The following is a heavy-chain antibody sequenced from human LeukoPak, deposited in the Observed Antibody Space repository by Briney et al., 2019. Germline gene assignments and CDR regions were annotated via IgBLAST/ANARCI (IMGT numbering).Heavy chain of an antibody. CDR2: ISAYNGNT. J-gene: IGHJ2*01. V-gene: IGHV1-18*01. D-gene: IGHD4-23*01. Sequence: ASVKVSCKASGYTFTSYGISWVRQAPGQGLEWMRWISAYNGNTNYAQKLQGRVTMTTDTSTSTAYMELRSLRSDDTAVYYCARGYGGNPSYWYFDLWGRGTLVTVSS. CDR3: ARGYGGNPSYWYFDL. CDR1: GYTFTSYG.